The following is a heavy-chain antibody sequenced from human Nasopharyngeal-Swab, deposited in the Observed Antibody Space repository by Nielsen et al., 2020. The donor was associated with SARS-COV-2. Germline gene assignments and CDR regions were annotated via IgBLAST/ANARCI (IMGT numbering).Heavy chain of an antibody. D-gene: IGHD6-19*01. J-gene: IGHJ6*03. V-gene: IGHV6-1*01. CDR1: GDSVSSNSAA. CDR2: TYYRSKWYN. CDR3: ARVTYSSGWYDYYYYMDV. Sequence: QTLSLTCAISGDSVSSNSAAWNWIRQSPSRGLEWLGRTYYRSKWYNDYAVSVKSRITINPDTSKNQFSLQLNSVTPEDTAVYYCARVTYSSGWYDYYYYMDVWGKGTTVTVSS.